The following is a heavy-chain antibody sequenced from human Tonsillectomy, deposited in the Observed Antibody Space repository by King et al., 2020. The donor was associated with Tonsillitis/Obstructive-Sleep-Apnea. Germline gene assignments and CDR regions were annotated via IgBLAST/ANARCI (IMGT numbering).Heavy chain of an antibody. V-gene: IGHV3-30*01. Sequence: HVRLVESGGGVVQPGRSLRLSCAASGFTFSSYAMHWVRQAPGKGLEWVAVISYDGSNKYYADSVKGRFTISRDNSKNTLYLQMNSLRAEDTAVYYCASGLENYMDVWGKGTTVTVSS. CDR2: ISYDGSNK. D-gene: IGHD5-24*01. CDR3: ASGLENYMDV. J-gene: IGHJ6*03. CDR1: GFTFSSYA.